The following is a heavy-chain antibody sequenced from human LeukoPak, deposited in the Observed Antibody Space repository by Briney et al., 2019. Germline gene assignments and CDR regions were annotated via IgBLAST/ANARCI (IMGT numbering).Heavy chain of an antibody. Sequence: SETLSLTCAVYGGSFSGYYWSWIRQPPGKGLEWIGEINHSGSTNYNPSLKSRVTISVDTSKNQFSLKLSSVTAADTAVYYCVRVFRRARHDAFDIWGQGTMVTVSS. V-gene: IGHV4-34*01. D-gene: IGHD6-6*01. J-gene: IGHJ3*02. CDR1: GGSFSGYY. CDR3: VRVFRRARHDAFDI. CDR2: INHSGST.